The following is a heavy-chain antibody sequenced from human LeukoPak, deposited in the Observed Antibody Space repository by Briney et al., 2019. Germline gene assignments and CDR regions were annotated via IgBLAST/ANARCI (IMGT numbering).Heavy chain of an antibody. J-gene: IGHJ5*02. CDR1: GYTFTSYG. CDR3: ARGLPTIEYSRPYNWFDP. V-gene: IGHV1-18*01. D-gene: IGHD6-6*01. Sequence: ASVKVSCKASGYTFTSYGISWVRQAPGRGLEWMGWISAYNGNTNYAQKLQGRVTMTTDTSTSTAYMELRSLRSDDTAVYYCARGLPTIEYSRPYNWFDPWGQGTLVTVSS. CDR2: ISAYNGNT.